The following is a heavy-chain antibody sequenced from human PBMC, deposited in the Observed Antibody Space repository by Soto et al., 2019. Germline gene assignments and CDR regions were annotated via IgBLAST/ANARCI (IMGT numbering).Heavy chain of an antibody. J-gene: IGHJ5*02. CDR3: TRDASRDSSARGWFDP. CDR2: ISSNSAYI. D-gene: IGHD6-13*01. V-gene: IGHV3-21*01. CDR1: GFTFRSFT. Sequence: GGSLRLSCAASGFTFRSFTMNWVRRAPGKGLEWVSTISSNSAYIYYTDALRGRFTISRDNAKNSLHLQMNSLRAEDTAVYYCTRDASRDSSARGWFDPWGPGTLVTVPQ.